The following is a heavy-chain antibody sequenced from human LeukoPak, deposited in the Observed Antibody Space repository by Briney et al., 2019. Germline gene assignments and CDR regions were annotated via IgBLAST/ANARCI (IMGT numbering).Heavy chain of an antibody. J-gene: IGHJ5*02. D-gene: IGHD4-11*01. CDR3: AKDFSAVTTRWFDP. CDR2: ISGSGGRT. CDR1: GFTFSSYG. V-gene: IGHV3-23*01. Sequence: GGSLRLSCGASGFTFSSYGMSWVRQAPGKGLEWVSAISGSGGRTQYADSVKGRFTISRDNSRNTLYLQMNSLRAEDTAAYYCAKDFSAVTTRWFDPWGQGTLVTVSS.